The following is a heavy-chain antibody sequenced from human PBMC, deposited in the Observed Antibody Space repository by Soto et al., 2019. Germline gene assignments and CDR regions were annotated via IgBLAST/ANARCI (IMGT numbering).Heavy chain of an antibody. D-gene: IGHD3-3*01. CDR1: GYSFTSYW. J-gene: IGHJ5*02. CDR3: ARLEEGTIFGVVKGLDP. CDR2: IYPGDSDT. V-gene: IGHV5-51*01. Sequence: PGESLKISCKGSGYSFTSYWIGWVRQMPGKGLEWMGIIYPGDSDTRYSPSFQGQVTISADKSISTAYLQWSSLKASDTAMYYCARLEEGTIFGVVKGLDPWGQGTLVTVSS.